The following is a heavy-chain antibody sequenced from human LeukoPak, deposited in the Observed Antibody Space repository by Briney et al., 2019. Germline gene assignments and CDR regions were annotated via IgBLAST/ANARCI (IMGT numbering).Heavy chain of an antibody. CDR1: GFTFRSFS. D-gene: IGHD2-15*01. J-gene: IGHJ4*02. CDR3: ARGCGYCSGGSCSYYFDY. Sequence: GSLRLSCAASGFTFRSFSMHWIRQPPGKGLEWIGEINHSGSTNYNPSLKSRVTISVDTSKNQFSLKLSSVTAADTAVYYCARGCGYCSGGSCSYYFDYWGQGTLVTVSS. CDR2: INHSGST. V-gene: IGHV4-34*01.